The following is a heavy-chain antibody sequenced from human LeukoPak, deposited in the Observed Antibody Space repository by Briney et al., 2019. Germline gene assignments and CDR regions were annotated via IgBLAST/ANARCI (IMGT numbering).Heavy chain of an antibody. CDR1: GFTFDDYA. J-gene: IGHJ4*02. Sequence: PGGSLRVSCAASGFTFDDYAMPWVRQAPGQCLEWVSSISWNSRSICYADSVKGRFTISRDNAKNSLYLQMNSLRAEDTALYYCAKDRSYSSSSDFDHWGQGTLVTVSS. D-gene: IGHD6-6*01. CDR3: AKDRSYSSSSDFDH. CDR2: ISWNSRSI. V-gene: IGHV3-9*01.